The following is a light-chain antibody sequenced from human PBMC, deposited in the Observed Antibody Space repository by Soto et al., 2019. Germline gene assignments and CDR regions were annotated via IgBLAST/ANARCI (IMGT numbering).Light chain of an antibody. CDR1: QSVSYN. CDR2: GAF. Sequence: EIVMTQSPATLSVSPGETATLSCRASQSVSYNLAWYQQKPGQGPRLLIYGAFTRATGIPARFSGSGSGTEFTLPISSLQSEDFAVYYCQKYKNWPPLTFGGGTKVRSN. J-gene: IGKJ4*01. CDR3: QKYKNWPPLT. V-gene: IGKV3-15*01.